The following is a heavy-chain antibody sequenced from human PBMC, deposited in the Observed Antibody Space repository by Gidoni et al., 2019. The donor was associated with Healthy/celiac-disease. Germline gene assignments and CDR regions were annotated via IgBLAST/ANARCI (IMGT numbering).Heavy chain of an antibody. J-gene: IGHJ6*02. CDR3: ARGLRLGELSLVMDYGMDV. Sequence: QVQLQQWGAGLLKPSETLSLNCAVYGGSFSGYYWSWIRQPPGKGLEWIGEINHSVSTNYNPSLKSRVTISVDTSKNQFSLKLSSVTAADTAVYYCARGLRLGELSLVMDYGMDVWGQGTTVTVSS. D-gene: IGHD3-16*02. CDR2: INHSVST. V-gene: IGHV4-34*01. CDR1: GGSFSGYY.